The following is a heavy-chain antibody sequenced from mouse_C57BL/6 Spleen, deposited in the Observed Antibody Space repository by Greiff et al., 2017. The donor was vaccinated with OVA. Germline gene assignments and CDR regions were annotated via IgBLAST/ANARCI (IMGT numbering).Heavy chain of an antibody. J-gene: IGHJ2*01. V-gene: IGHV1-81*01. CDR2: IYPRSGNT. CDR3: VIDYEDYFGY. Sequence: QVQLKQSGAELARPGASVKLSCKASGYTFTSYGIRWVKQRTGQGLEWIGEIYPRSGNTYYNEKFKGKATLTADNTSSTAYMDLRSLTSEDSAFYFWVIDYEDYFGYWGQGSTVTGST. CDR1: GYTFTSYG. D-gene: IGHD2-4*01.